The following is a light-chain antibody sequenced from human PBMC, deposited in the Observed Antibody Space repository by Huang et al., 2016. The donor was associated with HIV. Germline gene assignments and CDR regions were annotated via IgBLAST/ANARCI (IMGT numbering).Light chain of an antibody. J-gene: IGKJ4*01. CDR1: QSVSSY. V-gene: IGKV3-11*01. Sequence: EIVLTQSPATLSLSPGERATLSCRASQSVSSYLAWYQQQPGQAPRLLIYDASNRATGIPAMFSGSGSGTDFTLTISSLEPEDFAVYYCQQRSNWPLTFGGGTKVEIK. CDR2: DAS. CDR3: QQRSNWPLT.